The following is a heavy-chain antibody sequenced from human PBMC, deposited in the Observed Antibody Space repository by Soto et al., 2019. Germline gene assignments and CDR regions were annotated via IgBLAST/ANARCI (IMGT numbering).Heavy chain of an antibody. CDR2: ISGSGGST. CDR1: GFTFSSYA. CDR3: AKVRTGYSYGYIFDY. Sequence: GGSLRLSCAASGFTFSSYAMSWVRQAPGKGLEWVSAISGSGGSTYYADSVKGRFTISRDNSKNTLYLQMNSLRAEDTAVYYCAKVRTGYSYGYIFDYWGQGTLVTVSS. V-gene: IGHV3-23*01. D-gene: IGHD5-18*01. J-gene: IGHJ4*02.